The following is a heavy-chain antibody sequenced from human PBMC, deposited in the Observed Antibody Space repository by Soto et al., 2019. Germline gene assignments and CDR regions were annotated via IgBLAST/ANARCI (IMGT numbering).Heavy chain of an antibody. CDR1: GYTFTGYY. CDR3: AKGGAIVAAGTRVYLYNAMDV. Sequence: ASVKVSCKASGYTFTGYYVHWVRQAPGQGLEWMGWINPNSGDTYLAQRFQGRVTMNRDTSIGTAYMELRGLTSDDTAEYYCAKGGAIVAAGTRVYLYNAMDVWRQRTTVTVPS. D-gene: IGHD1-26*01. V-gene: IGHV1-2*02. J-gene: IGHJ6*02. CDR2: INPNSGDT.